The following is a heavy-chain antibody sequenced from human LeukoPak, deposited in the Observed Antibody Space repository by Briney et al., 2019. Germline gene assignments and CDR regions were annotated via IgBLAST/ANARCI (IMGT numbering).Heavy chain of an antibody. Sequence: PGGSLRLSCAASGFTFSSYGMHWVRQAPGKGLEWVAFIRYDGSNKYYADSVKGRFTISRDNSKNTLYLQMNSLRAEDTAVYYCAKDFPYYYDSSGYYSEWGQGTLVTVSS. D-gene: IGHD3-22*01. J-gene: IGHJ4*02. V-gene: IGHV3-30*02. CDR3: AKDFPYYYDSSGYYSE. CDR2: IRYDGSNK. CDR1: GFTFSSYG.